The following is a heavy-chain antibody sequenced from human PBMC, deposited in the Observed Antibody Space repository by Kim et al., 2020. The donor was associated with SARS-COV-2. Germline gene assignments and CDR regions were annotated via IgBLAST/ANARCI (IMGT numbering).Heavy chain of an antibody. CDR2: IYYSGST. J-gene: IGHJ4*02. D-gene: IGHD3-10*01. CDR3: ARHYGSGSYGYFDY. CDR1: GGSISSSSYY. V-gene: IGHV4-39*01. Sequence: SETLSLTCTVSGGSISSSSYYWGWIRQPPGKGLEWIGSIYYSGSTYYNPSLKSRVTISVDTSKNQFSLKLSSVTAADTAVYYCARHYGSGSYGYFDYWGQGTLVTVSS.